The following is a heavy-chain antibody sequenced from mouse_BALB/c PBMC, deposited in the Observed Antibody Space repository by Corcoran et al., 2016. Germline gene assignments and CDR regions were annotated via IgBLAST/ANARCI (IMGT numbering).Heavy chain of an antibody. CDR2: IDPANGNT. V-gene: IGHV14-3*02. D-gene: IGHD2-1*01. CDR1: GFNIKDTY. Sequence: EVQLQQSGAELVKPGASVKLSCTASGFNIKDTYMHWVKQRPEQGLEWIGRIDPANGNTKYDPKFQGKATITADTSSNTAYLQLSSLTSEDTAVYYCARGYGNNYYAMDYWGQGTSVTVSS. CDR3: ARGYGNNYYAMDY. J-gene: IGHJ4*01.